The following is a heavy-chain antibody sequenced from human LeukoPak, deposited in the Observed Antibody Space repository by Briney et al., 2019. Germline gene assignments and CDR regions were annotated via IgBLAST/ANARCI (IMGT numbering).Heavy chain of an antibody. CDR2: IIPIFGTA. D-gene: IGHD6-19*01. CDR1: GGTFSSYA. V-gene: IGHV1-69*05. CDR3: AKTHSSGCYNDTYFEY. Sequence: ASVKVSCKASGGTFSSYAISWVRQAPGQGLEWMGRIIPIFGTANYAQKFQGRVTITTDESTSTAYMELSSLRSEDTAVYYCAKTHSSGCYNDTYFEYWGQGTLVTVSS. J-gene: IGHJ4*02.